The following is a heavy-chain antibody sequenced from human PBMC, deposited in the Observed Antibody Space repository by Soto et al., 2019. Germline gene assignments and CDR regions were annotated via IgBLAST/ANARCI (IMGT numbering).Heavy chain of an antibody. Sequence: GGSLRLSCAASGFTFSSYAMHWVRQAPGKGLEYVSAISSNGGSTYYANSVKGRFTISRDNSKNTLYLQMGSLRAEDMAVYYCARGLDWTTPDYYMDVWGKGTTVTVSS. D-gene: IGHD1-1*01. CDR2: ISSNGGST. CDR1: GFTFSSYA. CDR3: ARGLDWTTPDYYMDV. J-gene: IGHJ6*03. V-gene: IGHV3-64*01.